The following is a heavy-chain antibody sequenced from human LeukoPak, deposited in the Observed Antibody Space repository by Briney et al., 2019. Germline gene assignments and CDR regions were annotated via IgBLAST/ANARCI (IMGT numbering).Heavy chain of an antibody. CDR3: ARHHRNQYSGRPGAFDI. V-gene: IGHV4-4*07. J-gene: IGHJ3*02. D-gene: IGHD1-26*01. CDR1: GGSISSYY. CDR2: IYTSGST. Sequence: PSETLSLTCTVSGGSISSYYWSWIRQPAGKGLEWIGRIYTSGSTNYNPSLKSRVTMSVDTSKNQFSLNLTSVTAADTAVYYCARHHRNQYSGRPGAFDIWGQGTMVTVSS.